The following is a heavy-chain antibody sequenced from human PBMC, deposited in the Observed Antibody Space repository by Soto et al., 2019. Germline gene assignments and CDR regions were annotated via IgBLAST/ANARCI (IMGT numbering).Heavy chain of an antibody. Sequence: QVQLVQSGAEIKKPGASVKVSCKASGYTFTSYDINWVRQATGQGLEWMGWKNPNSGNTVYAQKFQGRDNMTGNASISTAYLELGSLRSEDTAVYSCAREVQGGAFDLWGRGTMVTVSS. CDR3: AREVQGGAFDL. V-gene: IGHV1-8*01. CDR1: GYTFTSYD. D-gene: IGHD3-16*01. J-gene: IGHJ3*01. CDR2: KNPNSGNT.